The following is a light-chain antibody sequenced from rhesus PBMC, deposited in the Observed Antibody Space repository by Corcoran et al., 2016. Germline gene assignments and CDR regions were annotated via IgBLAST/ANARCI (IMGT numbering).Light chain of an antibody. J-gene: IGLJ1*01. CDR2: EVS. V-gene: IGLV2-13*02. CDR3: SSYASSSAYI. CDR1: SSDIGGYNR. Sequence: QAALTQSPSVSGSPGQSVTISCTRTSSDIGGYNRVSWYQQHPGKAPKLMIYEVSKRPSGVSDRFSGSKSGNTASLTISGLQAEDEADYYCSSYASSSAYIFGAGTRLTVL.